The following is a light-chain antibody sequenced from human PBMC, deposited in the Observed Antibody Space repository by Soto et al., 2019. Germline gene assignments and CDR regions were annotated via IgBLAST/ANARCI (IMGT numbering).Light chain of an antibody. CDR1: QSVSSSY. Sequence: EIVLTHSPCTLSLSPVERATLSCRAIQSVSSSYLAWYQQKPGQAPRLLIYGASSRATGIPDRFSGSGSGTDFTLTISRLEPEDFAVYYCQQYGSSPAWTFGQGTKVDIK. J-gene: IGKJ1*01. CDR2: GAS. CDR3: QQYGSSPAWT. V-gene: IGKV3-20*01.